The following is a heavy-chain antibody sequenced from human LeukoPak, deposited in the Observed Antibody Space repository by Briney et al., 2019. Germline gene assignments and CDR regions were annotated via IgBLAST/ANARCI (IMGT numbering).Heavy chain of an antibody. J-gene: IGHJ4*02. Sequence: SETLSLTCTVSGGSISSYYWSWIRQPPGKGLEWIGYIYYSGSTNYNPSLKSRVTISVDTSKNQFSLKLSSVTAADAAVYYCARARYSSSWACDYWGQGTLVTVSS. D-gene: IGHD6-13*01. CDR2: IYYSGST. V-gene: IGHV4-59*01. CDR3: ARARYSSSWACDY. CDR1: GGSISSYY.